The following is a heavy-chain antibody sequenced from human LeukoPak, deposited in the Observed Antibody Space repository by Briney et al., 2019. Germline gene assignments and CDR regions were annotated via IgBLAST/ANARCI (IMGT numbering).Heavy chain of an antibody. CDR2: IGGRDGRT. J-gene: IGHJ4*02. CDR1: GFTFSSYA. Sequence: GGSLRLSCAASGFTFSSYAMSWVRQAPGKGLEWVSAIGGRDGRTYYADSVKGRFTISRDNSKNTVYLQIHSLRAEDAAVYYCEKDSGSYCFDYWGQGTLVTVSS. CDR3: EKDSGSYCFDY. V-gene: IGHV3-23*01. D-gene: IGHD3-10*01.